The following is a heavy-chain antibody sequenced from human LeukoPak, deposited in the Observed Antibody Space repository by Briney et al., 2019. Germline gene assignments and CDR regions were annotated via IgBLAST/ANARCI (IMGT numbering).Heavy chain of an antibody. CDR3: ARAPAIALFDY. Sequence: GGSLRLSCAASGFTFSSYAMSWVRQAPGKGLEWVSAISGSGGSTYYADSVKGRFTISRDNSKNTLYLQMNSLRADDTAVYYCARAPAIALFDYWGQGTLVSVSS. CDR1: GFTFSSYA. V-gene: IGHV3-23*01. CDR2: ISGSGGST. J-gene: IGHJ4*02. D-gene: IGHD2-2*01.